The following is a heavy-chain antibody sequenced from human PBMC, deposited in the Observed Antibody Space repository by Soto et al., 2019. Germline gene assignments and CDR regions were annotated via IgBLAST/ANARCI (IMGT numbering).Heavy chain of an antibody. CDR3: ARIGTSVVVLAFLVNGSFDL. V-gene: IGHV4-59*11. J-gene: IGHJ2*01. Sequence: GKIIDHCWSWIRQSPGKGLEWIGHIYYSGSTSYSPSLKSRVSISVDTSKNQFSLEVHSVTAADTVLYDCARIGTSVVVLAFLVNGSFDL. D-gene: IGHD2-8*02. CDR2: IYYSGST. CDR1: GKIIDHC.